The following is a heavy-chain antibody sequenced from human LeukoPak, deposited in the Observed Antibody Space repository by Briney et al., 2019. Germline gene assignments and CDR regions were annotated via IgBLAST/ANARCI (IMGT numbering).Heavy chain of an antibody. J-gene: IGHJ4*02. D-gene: IGHD4/OR15-4a*01. V-gene: IGHV3-21*01. CDR1: GFTFSTYT. CDR3: ARDEVYGEQYYFDY. CDR2: ISSSSTYI. Sequence: GGSLRLSCAASGFTFSTYTINWVRQVPGKGLEWVSSISSSSTYIYYADSVKGRFTISRDNAKNSLYLQMNSLRAEDTAVYYCARDEVYGEQYYFDYWGQGTLVTVSS.